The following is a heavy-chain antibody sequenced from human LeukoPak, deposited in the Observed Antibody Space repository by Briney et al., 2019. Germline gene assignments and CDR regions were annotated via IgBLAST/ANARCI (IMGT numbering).Heavy chain of an antibody. D-gene: IGHD1-26*01. CDR1: GFTFSNYW. Sequence: GGSLRLSCAASGFTFSNYWMHWVRQAPGKGLVWVSRINSDGSVTSYADSVKGRFTISRDNAKNSLYLQMNSLRAEDTAVYYCARSFGSYCFDYWGQGTLVTVSS. J-gene: IGHJ4*02. CDR2: INSDGSVT. V-gene: IGHV3-74*01. CDR3: ARSFGSYCFDY.